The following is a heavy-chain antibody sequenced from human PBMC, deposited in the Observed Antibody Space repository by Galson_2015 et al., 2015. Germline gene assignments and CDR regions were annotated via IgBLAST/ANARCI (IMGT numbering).Heavy chain of an antibody. J-gene: IGHJ2*01. Sequence: SLRLSCAASGFSFSSYWMSWVRQAPGEGLEWVAYIKPDGSEKYYVDSVKGRFTISRDNAKKSLSLQMNSLRAEDTAVYYCASYCTGTNCPNWYFDLWGRGTLVTVSS. V-gene: IGHV3-7*01. CDR2: IKPDGSEK. CDR3: ASYCTGTNCPNWYFDL. D-gene: IGHD2-2*01. CDR1: GFSFSSYW.